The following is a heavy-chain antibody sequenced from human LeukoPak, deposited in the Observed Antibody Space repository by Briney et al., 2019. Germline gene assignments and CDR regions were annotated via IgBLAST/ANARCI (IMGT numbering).Heavy chain of an antibody. CDR3: ARLDDFTDYVYAFDV. J-gene: IGHJ3*01. CDR1: GYSFTRYW. V-gene: IGHV5-51*01. CDR2: IYPPDSDT. D-gene: IGHD3-16*01. Sequence: ESPKISCKGSGYSFTRYWIGWVRQMPGKGLEWMGIIYPPDSDTRYRPSFQGQVTISADKSTSTAYLQWSSLKASDTAMYYCARLDDFTDYVYAFDVWGQGTMVTVSS.